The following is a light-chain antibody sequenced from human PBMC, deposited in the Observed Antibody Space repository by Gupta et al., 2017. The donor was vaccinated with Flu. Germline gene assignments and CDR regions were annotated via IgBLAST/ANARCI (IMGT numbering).Light chain of an antibody. CDR2: GAG. V-gene: IGKV3-15*01. CDR1: ESVDTN. J-gene: IGKJ1*01. Sequence: EGATLSCRASESVDTNLAGYQQKPGQAPRLVIYGAGTRATDIPDRFTGSGSGTEFTLTISSLQSEDFAVYYCQQYNIWPLWTFGQGTKVEIK. CDR3: QQYNIWPLWT.